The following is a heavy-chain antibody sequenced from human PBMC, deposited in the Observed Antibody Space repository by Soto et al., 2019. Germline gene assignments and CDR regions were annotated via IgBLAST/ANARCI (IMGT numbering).Heavy chain of an antibody. Sequence: EVQLLESGGGLEQPGGSLRLSCVVSGFTFSSYAMNWVRQAPGKGLEWVSGISGSGDNTDYAGSVKGRFTISRDNSKNTLYLQRNNLRVEDTAVYYCAKDRPGSGPDFDVWGQGTLVTVSA. J-gene: IGHJ5*02. V-gene: IGHV3-23*01. CDR1: GFTFSSYA. CDR3: AKDRPGSGPDFDV. CDR2: ISGSGDNT. D-gene: IGHD2-15*01.